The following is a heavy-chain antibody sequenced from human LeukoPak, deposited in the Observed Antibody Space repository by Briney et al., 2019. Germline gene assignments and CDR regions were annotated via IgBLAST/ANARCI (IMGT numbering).Heavy chain of an antibody. Sequence: PSETLSLTCPMSGDSIGSYYWSWIRQPPGKGLEWIAYISYSGGTRYNPSFQSRVTISLDTSKTHFSLKLTSVTAADTAMYYCARLLNNDNAGDPDTFDMWGPGTMVTVSS. CDR3: ARLLNNDNAGDPDTFDM. CDR2: ISYSGGT. CDR1: GDSIGSYY. V-gene: IGHV4-59*08. D-gene: IGHD4-17*01. J-gene: IGHJ3*02.